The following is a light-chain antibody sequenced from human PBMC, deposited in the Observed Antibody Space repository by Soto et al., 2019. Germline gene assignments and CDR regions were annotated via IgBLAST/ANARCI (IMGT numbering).Light chain of an antibody. CDR3: QSYDRSLRGYV. J-gene: IGLJ1*01. CDR1: SSDVGTYDL. V-gene: IGLV2-14*01. CDR2: KVT. Sequence: QSALTQPASVSESPGQSITISCIGTSSDVGTYDLVSWYQQHPGKAPKVIISKVTNRPSGVPDRFSGSKSGTSASLAITGLQAEDEADYYCQSYDRSLRGYVFGTGTKVTVL.